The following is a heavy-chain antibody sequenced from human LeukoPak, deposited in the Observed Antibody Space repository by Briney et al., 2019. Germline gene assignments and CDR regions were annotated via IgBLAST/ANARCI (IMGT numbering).Heavy chain of an antibody. V-gene: IGHV4-39*07. CDR2: IYYSGST. D-gene: IGHD2-15*01. CDR1: GGSISSSSYY. J-gene: IGHJ3*02. CDR3: ARDPVVVVAAYNDAFDI. Sequence: SETLSLTCTVSGGSISSSSYYWGWIRQPPGKGLEWIGSIYYSGSTYYNPSLKSRVTISVDTSKNQFSLKLSSVTAADTAVYYCARDPVVVVAAYNDAFDIWGQGTMVTVSS.